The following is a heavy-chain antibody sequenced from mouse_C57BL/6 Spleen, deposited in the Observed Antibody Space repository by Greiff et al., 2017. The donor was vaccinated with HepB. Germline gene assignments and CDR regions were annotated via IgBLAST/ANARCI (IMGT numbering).Heavy chain of an antibody. CDR3: ARWGVVARYFDV. Sequence: QVQLKESGAELVKPGASVKISCKASGYAFSSYWMNWVKQRPGKGLEWIGQIYPGDGDTNYNGKFKGKATLTADKSSSTAYMQLSSLTSEDSAVYCCARWGVVARYFDVWGTGTTVTVSS. CDR1: GYAFSSYW. J-gene: IGHJ1*03. D-gene: IGHD1-1*01. V-gene: IGHV1-80*01. CDR2: IYPGDGDT.